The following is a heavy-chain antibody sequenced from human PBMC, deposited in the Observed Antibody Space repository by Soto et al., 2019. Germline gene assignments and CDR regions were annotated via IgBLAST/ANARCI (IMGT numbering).Heavy chain of an antibody. D-gene: IGHD3-10*01. J-gene: IGHJ3*02. CDR2: INGDGSTT. V-gene: IGHV3-74*01. CDR1: GFTLRNYY. Sequence: EVQLVESGGALVQPAGSLRLACAVSGFTLRNYYMHCARQAPGKGLVWVSHINGDGSTTDYADSVKGRFTISRDNAKNTLFLQMNSLRAEDTAVYYCARGGVPAALDIWGEGTMVPVSS. CDR3: ARGGVPAALDI.